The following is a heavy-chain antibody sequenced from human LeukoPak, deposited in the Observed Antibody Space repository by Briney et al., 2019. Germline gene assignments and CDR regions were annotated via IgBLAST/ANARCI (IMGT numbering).Heavy chain of an antibody. V-gene: IGHV4-59*01. J-gene: IGHJ4*02. CDR1: GGSISSYY. CDR2: IYYSGST. Sequence: SETLSLTCTVSGGSISSYYWSWIRQPPGKGLEWIGYIYYSGSTNYNPSLKSRVTISVDTSKNQFSLKLSSVTAADTAVYYCARGIQLWLRSDCWGQGTLVTVSS. D-gene: IGHD5-18*01. CDR3: ARGIQLWLRSDC.